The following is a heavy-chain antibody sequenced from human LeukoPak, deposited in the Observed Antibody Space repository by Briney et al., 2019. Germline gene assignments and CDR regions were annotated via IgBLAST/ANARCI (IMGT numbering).Heavy chain of an antibody. CDR3: ARDLDSSSWTRIDY. CDR2: INPNSGGT. D-gene: IGHD6-13*01. Sequence: ASVKVSCKTSGYTFTGYYMHWVRQAPGQGLEWMGWINPNSGGTNYAQKFQGRVTMTRDTSISTAYMELSRLRSDDTAVYYCARDLDSSSWTRIDYWGQGTLVTVSS. CDR1: GYTFTGYY. J-gene: IGHJ4*02. V-gene: IGHV1-2*02.